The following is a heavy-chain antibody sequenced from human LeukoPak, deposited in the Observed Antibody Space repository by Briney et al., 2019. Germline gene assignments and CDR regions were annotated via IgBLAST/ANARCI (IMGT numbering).Heavy chain of an antibody. J-gene: IGHJ4*02. CDR1: GGTFSSYA. V-gene: IGHV1-69*05. CDR3: ARGGSSGFDY. D-gene: IGHD3-22*01. Sequence: SVEVSCKASGGTFSSYAISWVRQAPGQGLEWMGRIIPIFGTANYAQKFQGRVTITTDESTSTAYMELSSLRSEDTAVYYCARGGSSGFDYWGQGTLVTVSS. CDR2: IIPIFGTA.